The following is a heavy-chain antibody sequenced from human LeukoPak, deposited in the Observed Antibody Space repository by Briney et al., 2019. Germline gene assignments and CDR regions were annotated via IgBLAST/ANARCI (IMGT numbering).Heavy chain of an antibody. CDR2: ISGSGGST. V-gene: IGHV3-23*01. CDR1: GFTFSSYA. J-gene: IGHJ4*02. CDR3: AKCFGVVTVSVDYYFDY. D-gene: IGHD3-3*01. Sequence: GGSLRLSCAASGFTFSSYAMSWVRQAPGKGLEWVSAISGSGGSTYYADSVRGRFTISRDNSKNTLYLQMNSLRAEDTAVYYCAKCFGVVTVSVDYYFDYWGQGTLVTVSS.